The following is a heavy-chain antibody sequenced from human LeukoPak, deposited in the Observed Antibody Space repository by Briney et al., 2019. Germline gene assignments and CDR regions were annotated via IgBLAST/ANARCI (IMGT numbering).Heavy chain of an antibody. V-gene: IGHV4-61*01. J-gene: IGHJ4*02. CDR2: IYYSGST. Sequence: PSETLSLTCTGSGGSVCSIIYFWNWIRQPPGRILEWIGYIYYSGSTNYNPSLKSRVTISVDTSKNQFSLKLTSLTAADTAVYYCAREDSSGYLGYWGQGTLVTVSS. CDR3: AREDSSGYLGY. D-gene: IGHD3-22*01. CDR1: GGSVCSIIYF.